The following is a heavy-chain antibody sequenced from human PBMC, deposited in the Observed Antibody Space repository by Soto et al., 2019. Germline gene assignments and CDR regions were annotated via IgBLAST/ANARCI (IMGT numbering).Heavy chain of an antibody. V-gene: IGHV1-58*02. Sequence: QIQVVQSGPEVRKPGTSVKVSCRTSGFTFTYSAIQWVRQARGQSLEWIGWIVVGSGTTNFAPKSQERVTITRDMPKSTSYMEMSSLRSEYTAVYYFAGEYYYGDRNPKGRIDWGQGAPVTVSS. CDR1: GFTFTYSA. CDR2: IVVGSGTT. J-gene: IGHJ4*02. CDR3: AGEYYYGDRNPKGRID. D-gene: IGHD3-10*01.